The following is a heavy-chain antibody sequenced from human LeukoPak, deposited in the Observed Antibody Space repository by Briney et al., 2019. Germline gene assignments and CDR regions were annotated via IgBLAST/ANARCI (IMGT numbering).Heavy chain of an antibody. CDR3: ARDNSHYDFWSGPDRGFDP. J-gene: IGHJ5*02. Sequence: ASVKVSCKASGYTFTTYDINWVRQATGQGLEWMGWMNPNSGNTGYAQRFQGRVTMTRDTSASTAYMELSSLRSEDTAVYYCARDNSHYDFWSGPDRGFDPWGQGTLVTVSS. V-gene: IGHV1-8*01. CDR2: MNPNSGNT. D-gene: IGHD3-3*01. CDR1: GYTFTTYD.